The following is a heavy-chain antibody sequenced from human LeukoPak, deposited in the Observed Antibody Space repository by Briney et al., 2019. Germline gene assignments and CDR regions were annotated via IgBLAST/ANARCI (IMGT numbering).Heavy chain of an antibody. CDR2: ISAYNGNT. CDR1: GYTFTSYG. J-gene: IGHJ6*02. D-gene: IGHD2-2*02. Sequence: ASVKVSCKASGYTFTSYGISWVRQAPGQGLEWMGWISAYNGNTNYAQKLQGRVTMTTDTSTSTAYMELRSLRSDDTAVYYCAREIERYCSSTSCYTYYYYGMDVWGQGTTVTVSS. CDR3: AREIERYCSSTSCYTYYYYGMDV. V-gene: IGHV1-18*01.